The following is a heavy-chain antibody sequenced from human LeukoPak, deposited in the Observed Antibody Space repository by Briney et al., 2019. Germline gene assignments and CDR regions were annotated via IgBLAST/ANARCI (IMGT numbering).Heavy chain of an antibody. D-gene: IGHD3-10*01. CDR2: INPSGGST. V-gene: IGHV1-46*01. CDR3: ARAASKLNSGDYFDY. J-gene: IGHJ4*02. Sequence: ASVKVSCKASGYTFTSYYMHWVRQAPGQGLEWMGIINPSGGSTSYAQKFQGRVTMTRDTSTSTVYMELSSLRSEDTAVYYCARAASKLNSGDYFDYWGQGTLVTVSS. CDR1: GYTFTSYY.